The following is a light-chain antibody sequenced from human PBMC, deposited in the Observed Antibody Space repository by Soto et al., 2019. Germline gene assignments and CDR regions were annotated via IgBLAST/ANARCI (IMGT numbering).Light chain of an antibody. J-gene: IGKJ3*01. CDR3: QQYVSSPFT. Sequence: EIVLTQSPGTLSLSPGGRASLSCRASQSVSPYLAWYQQKPGQAPRLLIYVASTRAIGIPDSFSGSRSGIDLPLTISRQEPEDSAVYYCQQYVSSPFTFGPGTKVDIK. V-gene: IGKV3-20*01. CDR2: VAS. CDR1: QSVSPY.